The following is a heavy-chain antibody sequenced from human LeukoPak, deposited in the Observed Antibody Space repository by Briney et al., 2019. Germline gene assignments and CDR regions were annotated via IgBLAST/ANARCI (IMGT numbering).Heavy chain of an antibody. D-gene: IGHD2-15*01. J-gene: IGHJ4*02. CDR1: GFTLSSYA. Sequence: GGSLRLSCVASGFTLSSYAMSWVRQGPGKGLEWVSAISVSGNTYHADSVKGRFTISRDSSKNTLYLQMNSLRAGDAAVYYCAKAPATTCSGAYCYPFDYWSQGTLVTVSS. CDR2: ISVSGNT. CDR3: AKAPATTCSGAYCYPFDY. V-gene: IGHV3-23*01.